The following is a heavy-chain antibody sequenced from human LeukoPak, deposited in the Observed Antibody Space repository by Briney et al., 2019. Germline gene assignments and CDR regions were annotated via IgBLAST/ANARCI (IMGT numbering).Heavy chain of an antibody. D-gene: IGHD4-17*01. J-gene: IGHJ3*02. CDR3: AKERGKGTTTVTTRDAFDI. V-gene: IGHV3-23*01. Sequence: GGSLRLSCAASGFTFSSYAMSWVRQAPGKGLEWVSAISGSGGSTYYADSVKGRFTISRDNSKNTLYLQMNSLRAEDTAVYYCAKERGKGTTTVTTRDAFDIWGQGTMVTVSS. CDR1: GFTFSSYA. CDR2: ISGSGGST.